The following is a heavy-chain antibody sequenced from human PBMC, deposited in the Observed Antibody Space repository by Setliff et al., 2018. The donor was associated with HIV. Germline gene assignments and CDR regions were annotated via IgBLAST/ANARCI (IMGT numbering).Heavy chain of an antibody. CDR3: ARGLNYYGSGSYGHNWFDP. J-gene: IGHJ5*02. CDR2: IYYSGST. V-gene: IGHV4-39*01. D-gene: IGHD3-10*01. Sequence: SETLSLTCTVSGGSISSSSYYWGWIRQPPGKGLEWIGIIYYSGSTYSNPSLKSRVTMSVDTSKNQFSLKLISVTAADTAVYYCARGLNYYGSGSYGHNWFDPWGQGTLVTVSS. CDR1: GGSISSSSYY.